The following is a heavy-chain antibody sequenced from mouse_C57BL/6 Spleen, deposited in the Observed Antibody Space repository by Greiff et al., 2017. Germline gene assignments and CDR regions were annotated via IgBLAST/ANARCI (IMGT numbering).Heavy chain of an antibody. CDR1: GYTFTSYW. D-gene: IGHD1-1*01. J-gene: IGHJ2*01. CDR2: IHPSDSDT. CDR3: AIPFIITTVVGDY. V-gene: IGHV1-74*01. Sequence: VKLQQPGAELVKPGASVKVSCKASGYTFTSYWMHWVKQRPGQGLEWIGRIHPSDSDTNYNQKFKGKATLTVDKSSSTAYMQLSSLTSEDSAVYYCAIPFIITTVVGDYWGQGTTLTVSS.